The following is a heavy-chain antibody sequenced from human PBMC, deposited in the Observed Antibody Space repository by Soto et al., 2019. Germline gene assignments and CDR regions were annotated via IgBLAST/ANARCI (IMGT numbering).Heavy chain of an antibody. CDR2: ITGSGSSI. V-gene: IGHV3-23*01. CDR3: AKDDVSGDGLWLVSA. D-gene: IGHD2-21*02. J-gene: IGHJ5*02. Sequence: GESLKISCVASVFSFNKYAMIWVRQAPGKGQEWVSGITGSGSSIQYTASVKGRFTISRDNSKNTVYLQMDYLRAEDTAMYYCAKDDVSGDGLWLVSAWGQGTPVTVSS. CDR1: VFSFNKYA.